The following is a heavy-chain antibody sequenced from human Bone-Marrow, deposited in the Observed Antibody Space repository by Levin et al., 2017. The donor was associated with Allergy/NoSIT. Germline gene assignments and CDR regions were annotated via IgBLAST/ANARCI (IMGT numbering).Heavy chain of an antibody. CDR1: GFTFSSYG. J-gene: IGHJ4*02. V-gene: IGHV3-30*18. D-gene: IGHD2-2*01. CDR2: ISYDGVNK. CDR3: AKGYCSSTSCYGVDY. Sequence: HSGGSLRLSCAASGFTFSSYGMHWVRQAPGKGLEWVAVISYDGVNKYYADSVKGRFTISRDNSKNTLYLQMNSLRAEDTAMYHCAKGYCSSTSCYGVDYWGQGTLVTVSS.